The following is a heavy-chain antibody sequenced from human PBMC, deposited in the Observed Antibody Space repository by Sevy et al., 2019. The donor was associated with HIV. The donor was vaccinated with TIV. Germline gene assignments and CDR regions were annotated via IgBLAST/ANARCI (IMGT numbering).Heavy chain of an antibody. V-gene: IGHV4-59*01. CDR3: ARAIKKNGTTEYYYGMDV. Sequence: SETLSLTCTVSGGTISSYYWSWVRQPPGKGLEWIGYIYYSGSTNYNPSFKSGVTITVDTSKNKFSLKPRSVASADTAGYCFARAIKKNGTTEYYYGMDVWGQGTTVTVSS. D-gene: IGHD1-1*01. CDR1: GGTISSYY. CDR2: IYYSGST. J-gene: IGHJ6*02.